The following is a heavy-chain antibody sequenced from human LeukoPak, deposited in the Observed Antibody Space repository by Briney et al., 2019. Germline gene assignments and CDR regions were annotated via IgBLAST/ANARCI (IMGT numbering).Heavy chain of an antibody. V-gene: IGHV4-59*08. CDR3: ARQVAAAGSRENAFDI. D-gene: IGHD6-13*01. CDR1: GGSISSYY. Sequence: SETLSLTCTVSGGSISSYYWSWIRQPPGKGLEWIGYIYYSGSTNYNPSLKSRVTISVDTSKNQFSLKLSSVTAADTAVYYCARQVAAAGSRENAFDIWGQGTMVTVSS. J-gene: IGHJ3*02. CDR2: IYYSGST.